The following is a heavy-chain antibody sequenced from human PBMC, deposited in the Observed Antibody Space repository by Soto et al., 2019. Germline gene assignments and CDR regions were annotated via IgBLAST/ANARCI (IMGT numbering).Heavy chain of an antibody. J-gene: IGHJ6*02. CDR3: ARDAPSITMIVVVSPYGMDV. Sequence: GGSLRLSCAASGFTFSSYAMHWVRQAPGKGLEWVAVISYDGSNKYYADSVKGRFTISRDNSKNTLYLQMNSLRAEDTAVYYCARDAPSITMIVVVSPYGMDVWGQGTTVTVSS. D-gene: IGHD3-22*01. CDR2: ISYDGSNK. V-gene: IGHV3-30-3*01. CDR1: GFTFSSYA.